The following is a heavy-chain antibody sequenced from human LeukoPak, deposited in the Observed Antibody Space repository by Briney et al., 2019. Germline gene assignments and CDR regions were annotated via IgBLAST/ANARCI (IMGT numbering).Heavy chain of an antibody. CDR1: GYTFTSYY. V-gene: IGHV1-46*01. D-gene: IGHD2-15*01. CDR2: INPSGGST. J-gene: IGHJ6*04. Sequence: ASVKVSCKASGYTFTSYYMHWVRQAPGQGLEWMGIINPSGGSTSYAQKFQGRVTMTRDTSTSTAYMELSSLRSEDTAVYYCAREAPTGYCSGGSCYSVDGMDVWGKGTTVTVSS. CDR3: AREAPTGYCSGGSCYSVDGMDV.